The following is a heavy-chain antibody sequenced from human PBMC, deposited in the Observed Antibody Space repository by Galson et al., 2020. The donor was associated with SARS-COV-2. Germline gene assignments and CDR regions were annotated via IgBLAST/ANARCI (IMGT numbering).Heavy chain of an antibody. Sequence: GESLKISCAAPGFTFRNYAMTWVPQASGKGLEWVSANSGSSGGTYYADSVKGRFTISRDNSKNTLYLQMNRLRAADTAVYYCAKEDDTSGYFWGGLTYWGQGALVTVSS. CDR1: GFTFRNYA. J-gene: IGHJ4*02. CDR2: NSGSSGGT. CDR3: AKEDDTSGYFWGGLTY. D-gene: IGHD3-22*01. V-gene: IGHV3-23*01.